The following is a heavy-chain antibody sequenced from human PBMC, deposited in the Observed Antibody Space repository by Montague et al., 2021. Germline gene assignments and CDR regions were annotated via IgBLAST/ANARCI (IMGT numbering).Heavy chain of an antibody. CDR3: ARRGGTMVRGVKGYMDV. CDR1: GGSFSGYY. J-gene: IGHJ6*03. V-gene: IGHV4-34*01. D-gene: IGHD3-10*01. CDR2: INHSEST. Sequence: SETLSLTCAVYGGSFSGYYWSWIRQPPGKGLEWIGEINHSESTNYNPSLKSRVTISVDTSKNQFSLKLSSVTAADTAVYYCARRGGTMVRGVKGYMDVWGKGTTVTVSS.